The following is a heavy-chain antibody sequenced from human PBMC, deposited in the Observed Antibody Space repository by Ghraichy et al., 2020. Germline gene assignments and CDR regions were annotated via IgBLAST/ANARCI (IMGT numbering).Heavy chain of an antibody. V-gene: IGHV3-49*04. D-gene: IGHD6-13*01. CDR2: IRSKAYGGTT. J-gene: IGHJ4*02. CDR1: GFTFGDYA. CDR3: TRVSAAAGTLGY. Sequence: GGSLRLSCAASGFTFGDYAMSWVRQAPGKGLEWVGFIRSKAYGGTTEYAASVKGRFTISRDDSKSIAYLQMNSLKTEDTAVYYCTRVSAAAGTLGYWGQGTLVTVSS.